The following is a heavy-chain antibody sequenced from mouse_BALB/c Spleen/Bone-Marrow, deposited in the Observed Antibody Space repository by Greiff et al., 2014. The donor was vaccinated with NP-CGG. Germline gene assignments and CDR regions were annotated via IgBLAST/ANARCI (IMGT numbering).Heavy chain of an antibody. J-gene: IGHJ4*01. CDR3: ARSAFYALDY. V-gene: IGHV4-2*02. CDR1: GFDFSRYW. Sequence: DVMLVESGGGLVQPGGSLSLSCAASGFDFSRYWMSWARQAPGKGQEWIGEINPGSSTINYTPSLKDKFIISRDNAKNTLYLQMSKVRSEDTALYYCARSAFYALDYWGQGTSVTVSS. CDR2: INPGSSTI. D-gene: IGHD3-1*01.